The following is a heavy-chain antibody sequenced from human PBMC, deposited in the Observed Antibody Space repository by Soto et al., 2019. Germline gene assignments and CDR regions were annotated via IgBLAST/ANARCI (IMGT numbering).Heavy chain of an antibody. Sequence: SETLSLTCTVTGDSINNRSYYWGWIRQPPGKGLEWIGSIYYSGSTYNNPSLKSRVSMSVDTSKNQFSLKLRSVAAADTALYYCARQRTSVVTQAYFDSWGQGSLVTVSS. CDR3: ARQRTSVVTQAYFDS. CDR2: IYYSGST. V-gene: IGHV4-39*01. J-gene: IGHJ4*02. D-gene: IGHD2-21*02. CDR1: GDSINNRSYY.